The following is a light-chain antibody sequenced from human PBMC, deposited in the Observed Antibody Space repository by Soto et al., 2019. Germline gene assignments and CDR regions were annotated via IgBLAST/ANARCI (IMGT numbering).Light chain of an antibody. CDR2: AAS. J-gene: IGKJ1*01. Sequence: EIVLTQSPGTLSLSPGDRATLSCRASESIVGTYLAWYQQKPGQAPRLLIYAASSGATGIPDKFSASGSGTDFTLTINRLGPEDFAMYYCQQYGGSPRTFGQGTKVDIK. CDR3: QQYGGSPRT. V-gene: IGKV3-20*01. CDR1: ESIVGTY.